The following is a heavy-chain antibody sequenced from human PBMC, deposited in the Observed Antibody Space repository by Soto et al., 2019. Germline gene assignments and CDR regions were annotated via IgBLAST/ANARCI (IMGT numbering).Heavy chain of an antibody. V-gene: IGHV3-7*01. CDR3: ATKLSDVVVAATEYFQH. Sequence: GSLRLSCAASGFTFSSYWMSWVRQAPGKGLEWVANIKQDGSEKYYVDSVKGRFTISRDNAKNSLYLQMNSLRAEDTAVYYCATKLSDVVVAATEYFQHWGQGTLVTVSS. CDR1: GFTFSSYW. CDR2: IKQDGSEK. J-gene: IGHJ1*01. D-gene: IGHD2-15*01.